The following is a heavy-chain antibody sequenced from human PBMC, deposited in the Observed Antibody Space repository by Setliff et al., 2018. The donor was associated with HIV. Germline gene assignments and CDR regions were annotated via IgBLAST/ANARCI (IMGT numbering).Heavy chain of an antibody. Sequence: ASVKVSCKASGYTFTGYYMHWVRQAPGQGLEWMGWINPNSGGTSYAQKFQGRVTMTRDTSISTAYMELSRLRSDDTAVYYCARDGGPYGDYGGGAFDIWGQGTMVTVSS. D-gene: IGHD4-17*01. CDR2: INPNSGGT. CDR1: GYTFTGYY. CDR3: ARDGGPYGDYGGGAFDI. V-gene: IGHV1-2*02. J-gene: IGHJ3*02.